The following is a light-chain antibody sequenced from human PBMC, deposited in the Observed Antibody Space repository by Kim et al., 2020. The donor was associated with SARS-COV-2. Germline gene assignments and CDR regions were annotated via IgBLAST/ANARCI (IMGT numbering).Light chain of an antibody. V-gene: IGLV3-19*01. CDR3: NSRDNNDNVL. CDR1: SLRTYY. J-gene: IGLJ2*01. Sequence: SSELTQDPAVSVALGQTVRITRQGDSLRTYYTTWFQQKPGQAPIVVFYGKNNRPSGIPDRFSGSSSGNTASLTITATQAGDEADYYCNSRDNNDNVLFGGGTRLTVL. CDR2: GKN.